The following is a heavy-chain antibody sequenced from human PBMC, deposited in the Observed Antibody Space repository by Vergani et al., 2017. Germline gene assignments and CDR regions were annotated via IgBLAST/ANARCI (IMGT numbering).Heavy chain of an antibody. V-gene: IGHV4-59*02. CDR1: GASVNSYY. CDR2: VSFRGDT. D-gene: IGHD3-10*01. CDR3: GRVADFYGLGSRLLDL. J-gene: IGHJ5*02. Sequence: QVRLQESGPGLVKPSETLSLTCTVSGASVNSYYWSWIRQPPGKGLEWVGYVSFRGDTLYDPSVKGRMTISLNTSSNQFSLKLNSVTAADTAVYYCGRVADFYGLGSRLLDLWGQGILVTVSS.